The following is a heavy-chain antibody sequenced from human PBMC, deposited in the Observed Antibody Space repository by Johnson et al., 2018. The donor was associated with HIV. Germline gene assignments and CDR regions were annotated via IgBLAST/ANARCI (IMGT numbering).Heavy chain of an antibody. J-gene: IGHJ3*01. D-gene: IGHD2-21*01. CDR3: TRGRHSLDAFDV. Sequence: VQLVESGGGVVRPGGSLRLSCAAAGFTFDDYGMSWVRQAPGKGLEWVSGINWNGVRTGYLDSMKGRFTISRDNAKNSLYLQMNSLRVEDTALYYCTRGRHSLDAFDVWGQGTMVTVSS. CDR2: INWNGVRT. CDR1: GFTFDDYG. V-gene: IGHV3-20*04.